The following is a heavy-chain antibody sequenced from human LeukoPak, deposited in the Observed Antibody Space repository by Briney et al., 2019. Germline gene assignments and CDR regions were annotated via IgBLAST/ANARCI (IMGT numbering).Heavy chain of an antibody. CDR2: ISGSGGST. Sequence: GGSLRLSCAASGFTFSSYAMSWVRQAPGKGLEWVSAISGSGGSTYYADSEKGRFTISRDNSKNTLYLQMNSLRAEDTAFYYCAKSHYYDSSGYYLPFDYWGQGTLVTVSS. CDR3: AKSHYYDSSGYYLPFDY. J-gene: IGHJ4*02. V-gene: IGHV3-23*01. D-gene: IGHD3-22*01. CDR1: GFTFSSYA.